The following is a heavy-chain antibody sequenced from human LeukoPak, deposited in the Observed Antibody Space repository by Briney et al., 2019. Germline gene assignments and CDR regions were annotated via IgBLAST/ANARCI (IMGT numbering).Heavy chain of an antibody. CDR1: GGSISSGGYS. CDR2: IYHSGST. J-gene: IGHJ5*02. CDR3: ARGFSWFDP. Sequence: SETLSLTCAVPGGSISSGGYSWSWIRQPPGKGLEWIGYIYHSGSTYYNPSLKSRVIISVDRSKNQFSLKLSSVTAADTAVYYCARGFSWFDPWGQGTLVTVSS. V-gene: IGHV4-30-2*01.